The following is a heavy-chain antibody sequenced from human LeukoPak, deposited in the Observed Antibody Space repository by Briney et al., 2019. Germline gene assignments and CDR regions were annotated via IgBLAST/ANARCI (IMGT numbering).Heavy chain of an antibody. J-gene: IGHJ2*01. D-gene: IGHD1-7*01. CDR1: GFTGSSNY. V-gene: IGHV3-66*03. Sequence: GGSLRLSCAASGFTGSSNYMRRVRQAPGRGLEWVSLIYSCGNTYYADSVKGRFTISRDNSKNTLYLQMNSLRAEDTAVYYCARGSGTTDWYFDLWGRGTLVTVSS. CDR2: IYSCGNT. CDR3: ARGSGTTDWYFDL.